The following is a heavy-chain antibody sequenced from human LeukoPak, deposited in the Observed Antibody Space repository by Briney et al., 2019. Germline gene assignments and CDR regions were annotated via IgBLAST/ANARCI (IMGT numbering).Heavy chain of an antibody. J-gene: IGHJ4*02. D-gene: IGHD1-7*01. CDR2: INHSGST. CDR3: ARLRSRGYNWNYERFDY. V-gene: IGHV4-34*01. CDR1: GGSFSGYY. Sequence: SETLSLTCAVYGGSFSGYYWSWIRQPPGKGLGWIGEINHSGSTNYNPSLKSRVTISVDTSKNQFSLKLSSVTAADTAVYYCARLRSRGYNWNYERFDYWGQGTLVTVSS.